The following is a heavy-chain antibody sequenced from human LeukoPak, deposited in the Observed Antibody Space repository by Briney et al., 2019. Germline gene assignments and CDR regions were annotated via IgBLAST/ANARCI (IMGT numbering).Heavy chain of an antibody. D-gene: IGHD5-18*01. J-gene: IGHJ4*02. CDR3: ARGGYISGYDY. CDR2: ISPNDGKT. CDR1: GYTFTGYG. Sequence: ASVKVSCKASGYTFTGYGISWVRQAPGQGLEWVGWISPNDGKTNYAQNLQGRVTMTTDTSTTTVYMEMRSLRSDDTAVYYCARGGYISGYDYWGRGTLVTVSS. V-gene: IGHV1-18*01.